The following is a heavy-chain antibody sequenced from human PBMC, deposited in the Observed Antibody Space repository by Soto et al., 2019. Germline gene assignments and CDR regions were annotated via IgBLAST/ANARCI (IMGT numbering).Heavy chain of an antibody. J-gene: IGHJ2*01. V-gene: IGHV3-23*01. CDR2: ISGSGGGT. D-gene: IGHD2-2*01. CDR1: GFTFSSYG. CDR3: AKRPAFWEDWYVDL. Sequence: EEQLLESGGALVQPGGSLRLSCAASGFTFSSYGMSWVRQAPGKGLEWVSGISGSGGGTYYADAVKGRFTISRDNSKTTLYLRLNSRRVEDTAGYYCAKRPAFWEDWYVDLWGRDTLVTVSS.